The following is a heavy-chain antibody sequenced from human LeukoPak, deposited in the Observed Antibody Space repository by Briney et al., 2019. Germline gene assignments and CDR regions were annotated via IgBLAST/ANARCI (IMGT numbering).Heavy chain of an antibody. CDR1: GFTFSSYS. J-gene: IGHJ4*02. Sequence: RAGGSLRLSCAASGFTFSSYSMNWVRQAPGKGLEWVSYISSGSSTIYYADSVKGRFTISRDNAKNSLYLQMSSLRDEDTAVYYCARDLEVPGGNRLFDYWGQGTLVTVSS. CDR3: ARDLEVPGGNRLFDY. D-gene: IGHD4-23*01. V-gene: IGHV3-48*02. CDR2: ISSGSSTI.